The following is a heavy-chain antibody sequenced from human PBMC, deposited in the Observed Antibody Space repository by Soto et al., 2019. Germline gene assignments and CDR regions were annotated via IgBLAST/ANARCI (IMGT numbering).Heavy chain of an antibody. J-gene: IGHJ4*02. V-gene: IGHV4-59*01. Sequence: PSETLSLTCTVSGGSISSYYWSWIRQPPGKGLEWIGYIYYSGSTNYNPSPKSRVTISVDTSKNQFSLKLSSVTAADTAVYYCARGKEFTIFGVASLYYFEYWGQGTLVTVSS. D-gene: IGHD3-3*01. CDR1: GGSISSYY. CDR2: IYYSGST. CDR3: ARGKEFTIFGVASLYYFEY.